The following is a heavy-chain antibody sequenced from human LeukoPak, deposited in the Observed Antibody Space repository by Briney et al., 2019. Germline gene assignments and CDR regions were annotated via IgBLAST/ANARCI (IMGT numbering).Heavy chain of an antibody. CDR1: GFSFSSYA. CDR3: AKAEWLLLPATTDY. V-gene: IGHV3-23*01. D-gene: IGHD3-22*01. J-gene: IGHJ4*02. Sequence: QTGGSLRLSCAASGFSFSSYAMSWVRQAPGKGLEWVSAISGSGGSTYYADSVKGRFTISRDNSKNTLYLQMNSLRAEDTAVYYCAKAEWLLLPATTDYWGQGTLVTVSS. CDR2: ISGSGGST.